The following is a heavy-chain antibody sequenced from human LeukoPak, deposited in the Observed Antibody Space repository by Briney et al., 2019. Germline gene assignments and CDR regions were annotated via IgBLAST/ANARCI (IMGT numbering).Heavy chain of an antibody. CDR1: GFTFSPHA. CDR2: SVGAIGRT. V-gene: IGHV3-23*01. Sequence: GGSLRLSCEASGFTFSPHAMSWVRLAPGKGLEWVSGSVGAIGRTYYADSVKGRFTISRDNSKNTLYLQMNSLRVEDTAVYYCVKDAIPRDGKWELDYWGQGTLVTVSS. CDR3: VKDAIPRDGKWELDY. D-gene: IGHD1-26*01. J-gene: IGHJ4*02.